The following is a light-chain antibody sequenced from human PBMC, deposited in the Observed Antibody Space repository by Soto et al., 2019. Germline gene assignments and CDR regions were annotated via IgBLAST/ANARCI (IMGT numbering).Light chain of an antibody. CDR3: QQYNNWPPEIT. CDR1: QSVSSN. J-gene: IGKJ5*01. V-gene: IGKV3-15*01. CDR2: GAS. Sequence: EIVMTQSPATLSVSPGERATLSCRASQSVSSNLAWYQQKPGQAPRLLIYGASTRATGIPARFSGSGSGTDFTHTISSLQSEDCAVYYCQQYNNWPPEITFGQGTRLEIK.